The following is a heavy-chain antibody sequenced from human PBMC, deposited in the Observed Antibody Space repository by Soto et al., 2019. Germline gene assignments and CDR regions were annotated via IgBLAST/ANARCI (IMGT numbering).Heavy chain of an antibody. V-gene: IGHV3-9*01. CDR3: TSTYANDASIVAAY. J-gene: IGHJ4*02. CDR2: ITGNSGST. D-gene: IGHD1-26*01. Sequence: EVQLVESGGGLVQPGRSLRLSCAASGFTFDDYAMHWVRQPPGKGLEWVSGITGNSGSTDSADSVKGRFTISRDNRKNHMYLQMNSLRLEDTDLYDCTSTYANDASIVAAYWGQGTLVTVSS. CDR1: GFTFDDYA.